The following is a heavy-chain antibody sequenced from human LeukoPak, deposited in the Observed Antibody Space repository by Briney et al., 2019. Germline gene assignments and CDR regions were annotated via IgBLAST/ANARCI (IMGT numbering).Heavy chain of an antibody. CDR1: GFTFSSCW. Sequence: PGGSLRLSCAASGFTFSSCWMSWVRQAPGKGLEWVANIKQDGSEKYYVDSVKGRFTISRDNAKNSLYLQMNSLRAEDTAVYYCARVSTYYYDSSGYFVTMQYYFDYWGQGTLVTVSS. J-gene: IGHJ4*02. V-gene: IGHV3-7*01. CDR2: IKQDGSEK. D-gene: IGHD3-22*01. CDR3: ARVSTYYYDSSGYFVTMQYYFDY.